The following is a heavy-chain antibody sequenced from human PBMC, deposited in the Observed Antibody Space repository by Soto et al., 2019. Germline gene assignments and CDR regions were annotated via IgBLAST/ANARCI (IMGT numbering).Heavy chain of an antibody. CDR2: IYSGGST. J-gene: IGHJ4*02. CDR1: GGAISGRSNY. CDR3: ARRHSATWLFDY. V-gene: IGHV4-39*01. D-gene: IGHD2-15*01. Sequence: QLQLQESGPGLVKPSETLSLTCNVSGGAISGRSNYWGWIRQPPGKGLEYIGSIYSGGSTYYNPSLKSRVTLSVDTSHNQFFLRLTSVTAADTAVYDCARRHSATWLFDYWGLGTQVTVSS.